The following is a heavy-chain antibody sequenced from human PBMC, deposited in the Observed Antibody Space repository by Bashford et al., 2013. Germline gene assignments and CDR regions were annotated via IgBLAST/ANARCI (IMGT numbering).Heavy chain of an antibody. J-gene: IGHJ5*02. CDR3: ARISRVTLFGVFKLGAIWLDP. CDR1: GFSISTSGEG. V-gene: IGHV2-5*02. CDR2: IYWDDDK. D-gene: IGHD3-3*01. Sequence: SGPTLVKPTQTLTLTCTLSGFSISTSGEGVVWVRQPPGQALEWLALIYWDDDKRYTPSLKNRLSITKDTSKNHVVLTLTDVDPADTATYFCARISRVTLFGVFKLGAIWLDPWGPGTLVTVSS.